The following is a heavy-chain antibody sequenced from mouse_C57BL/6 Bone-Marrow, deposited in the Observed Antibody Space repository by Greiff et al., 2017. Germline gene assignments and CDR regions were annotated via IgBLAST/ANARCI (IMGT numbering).Heavy chain of an antibody. J-gene: IGHJ4*01. D-gene: IGHD2-5*01. CDR1: GYTFTSYW. V-gene: IGHV1-64*01. CDR2: IHPNSGST. CDR3: ARKGGISNYVLYAMDY. Sequence: QVQLQQPGAELVKPGASVKLSCKASGYTFTSYWMHWVKQRPGQGLEWIGMIHPNSGSTNYNEKFKSKATLTVDKSSSTAYMQLSSLTSEDSAVYYCARKGGISNYVLYAMDYCGQGTSVTVSS.